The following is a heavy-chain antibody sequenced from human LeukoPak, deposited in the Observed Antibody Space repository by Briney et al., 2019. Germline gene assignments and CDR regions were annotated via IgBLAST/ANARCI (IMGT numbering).Heavy chain of an antibody. CDR3: AKDLVPTLYYGMDV. J-gene: IGHJ6*02. Sequence: GGSLRLSCAASGFTFSSYGMHWVRQAPGKGLERVAVISYEGSDKYYADSVTGRFTISRDNSKNTLCLQMNSLRAEDTAVYYCAKDLVPTLYYGMDVWGQGTTVTVSS. D-gene: IGHD2-21*01. CDR2: ISYEGSDK. CDR1: GFTFSSYG. V-gene: IGHV3-30*18.